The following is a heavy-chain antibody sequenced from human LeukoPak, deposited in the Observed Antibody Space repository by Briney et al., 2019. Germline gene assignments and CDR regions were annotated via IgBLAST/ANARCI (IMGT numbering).Heavy chain of an antibody. J-gene: IGHJ4*02. V-gene: IGHV3-7*03. CDR3: AKGQSIGYYGSGSLDY. CDR1: GFTFSTYW. Sequence: PGGSLRLSCAASGFTFSTYWMSWVRQAPGKGLEWVANIKQDGSEKYYVDSVKGRFTISRDNAKNSLYLQMNSLRAEDTAVYYCAKGQSIGYYGSGSLDYWGQGTLVTVSS. CDR2: IKQDGSEK. D-gene: IGHD3-10*01.